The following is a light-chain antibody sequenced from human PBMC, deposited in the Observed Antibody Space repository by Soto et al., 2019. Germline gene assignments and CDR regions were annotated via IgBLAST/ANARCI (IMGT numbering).Light chain of an antibody. V-gene: IGLV2-23*02. CDR1: SSDFGSYNL. Sequence: QSVLTQPASVSGSPGQSITISCTGTSSDFGSYNLVPWYQQHPGKAPKLMISEVTQRPSGVSYRFSGSKSGNTASLTISGLQAEDEADYYCCSFAGSGILGVFGTGTRSPS. CDR2: EVT. CDR3: CSFAGSGILGV. J-gene: IGLJ1*01.